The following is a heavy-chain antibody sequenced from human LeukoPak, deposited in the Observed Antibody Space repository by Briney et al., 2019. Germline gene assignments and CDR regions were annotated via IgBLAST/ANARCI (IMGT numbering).Heavy chain of an antibody. J-gene: IGHJ6*02. D-gene: IGHD3-16*02. Sequence: SETLSLTCAVYGGSFSDYYWSWIHQPPGKGLEWIGETNHSGSTNYNPSLKSRVTISVDTSKNQFSLKLSSVTAADTAVYYCARDQVVMITFGGVIEQRYYGMDVWGQGTTVTVSS. CDR2: TNHSGST. V-gene: IGHV4-34*01. CDR3: ARDQVVMITFGGVIEQRYYGMDV. CDR1: GGSFSDYY.